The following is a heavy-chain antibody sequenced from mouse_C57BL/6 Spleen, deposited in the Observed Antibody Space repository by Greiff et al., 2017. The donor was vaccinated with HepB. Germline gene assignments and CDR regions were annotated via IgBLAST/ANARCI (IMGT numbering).Heavy chain of an antibody. CDR2: ISDGGSYT. CDR3: ARHYYGSSYDY. V-gene: IGHV5-4*03. Sequence: EVKLQESGGGLVKPGGSLKLSCAASGFTFSSYAMSWVRQTPEKRLEWVATISDGGSYTYYPDNVKGRFTISRDNAKNNLYLQMSHLKSEDTAMYYCARHYYGSSYDYWGKGTTLTVSS. J-gene: IGHJ2*01. CDR1: GFTFSSYA. D-gene: IGHD1-1*01.